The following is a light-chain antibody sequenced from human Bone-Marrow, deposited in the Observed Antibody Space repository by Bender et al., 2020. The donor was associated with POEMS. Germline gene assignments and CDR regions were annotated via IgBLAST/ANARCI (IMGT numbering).Light chain of an antibody. CDR2: KVS. J-gene: IGLJ3*02. Sequence: QSALTQPASVSGSPGQSITISCTGTNSDVGSYNLVSWYQHHPDKAPKLIIYKVSKRPSGVSNRFSGSKSDNTASLTISGLQAEDEADFYCCSYAGRSVWVFGGGTKLTVL. V-gene: IGLV2-23*02. CDR3: CSYAGRSVWV. CDR1: NSDVGSYNL.